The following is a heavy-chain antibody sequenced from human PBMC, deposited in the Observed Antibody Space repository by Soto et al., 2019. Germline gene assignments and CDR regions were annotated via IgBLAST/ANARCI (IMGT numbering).Heavy chain of an antibody. Sequence: EVQLVESGGGLVQPGGSLRLSCEASGFTFSSYAMHWVRQAPGKGLEYVSTISRNGGSTYYANSVKGRFTISRDNSKNTRYLQMGSLRAKDMAMDYCARAGDYGGDYYGRDVWGQGTTVTVSS. CDR1: GFTFSSYA. D-gene: IGHD4-17*01. J-gene: IGHJ6*02. CDR3: ARAGDYGGDYYGRDV. V-gene: IGHV3-64*01. CDR2: ISRNGGST.